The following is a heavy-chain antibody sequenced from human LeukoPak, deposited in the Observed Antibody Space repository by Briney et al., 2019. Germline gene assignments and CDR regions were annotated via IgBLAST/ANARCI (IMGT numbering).Heavy chain of an antibody. J-gene: IGHJ4*02. V-gene: IGHV1-69*13. Sequence: GASVKVSCKASGYTFTSYGISWVRQAPGQGLEWMGGIIPIFGTANYAQKFQGRVTITADESTSTAYMELSSLRSEDTAVYYCARRDGYNYDYWGQGTLVTVSS. CDR2: IIPIFGTA. CDR3: ARRDGYNYDY. D-gene: IGHD5-24*01. CDR1: GYTFTSYG.